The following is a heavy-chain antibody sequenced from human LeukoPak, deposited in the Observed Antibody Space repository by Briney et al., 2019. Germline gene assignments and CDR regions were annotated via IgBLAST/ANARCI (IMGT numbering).Heavy chain of an antibody. CDR1: GFTFSSYG. V-gene: IGHV3-33*01. J-gene: IGHJ4*02. CDR2: IWYDGSNK. Sequence: GRSLRLSCAAPGFTFSSYGMHWVRQAPGKGLEWVAGIWYDGSNKYYADSVKGRFTISRDNSKNTLYLQMNSLRAEDTAVYYCARVNGDFWSGYGLDYWGQGTLVTVSS. D-gene: IGHD3-3*01. CDR3: ARVNGDFWSGYGLDY.